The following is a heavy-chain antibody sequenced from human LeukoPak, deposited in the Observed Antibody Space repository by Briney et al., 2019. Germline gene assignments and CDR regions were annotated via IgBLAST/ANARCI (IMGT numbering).Heavy chain of an antibody. V-gene: IGHV4-4*07. Sequence: PSETLSLTCTVSGGSTSSYYWSWIRQPAGKGLEWIGRIYTSGSTNYNPSLKSRVTMSVDTSKNQFSLKLSSVTAADTAVYYCARGRYCSGGSCYWVSYNWFDPWGQGTLVTVSS. CDR1: GGSTSSYY. J-gene: IGHJ5*02. CDR3: ARGRYCSGGSCYWVSYNWFDP. D-gene: IGHD2-15*01. CDR2: IYTSGST.